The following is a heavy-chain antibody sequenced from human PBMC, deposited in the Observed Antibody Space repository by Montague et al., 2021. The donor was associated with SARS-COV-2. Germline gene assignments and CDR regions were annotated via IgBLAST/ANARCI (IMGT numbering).Heavy chain of an antibody. CDR3: ARGSYGSGSYHAFDI. J-gene: IGHJ3*02. V-gene: IGHV4-39*01. D-gene: IGHD3-10*01. CDR1: GDSFNSPKYY. Sequence: SETLSLTCTVSGDSFNSPKYYCAWIRQPPGKGLEWIGSSYYSGTTYDNPSLRSQVTMSVDTSKTQFSLKVNSVTAADTAVYYCARGSYGSGSYHAFDIWSQGTVVAVSS. CDR2: SYYSGTT.